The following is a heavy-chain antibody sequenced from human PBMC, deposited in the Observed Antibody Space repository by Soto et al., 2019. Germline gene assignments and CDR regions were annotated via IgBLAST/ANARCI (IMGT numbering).Heavy chain of an antibody. Sequence: PGGSLRLSCAASGFTFSSYAMSWVRQAPGKGLEWVSAISGSGGSTYYADSVKGRFTISRDNSKNTLYLQMNSLRAEDTAVYYCARVRSLAAAGAVYYYYGMDVWGQGTTVTVSS. CDR1: GFTFSSYA. D-gene: IGHD6-13*01. CDR3: ARVRSLAAAGAVYYYYGMDV. V-gene: IGHV3-23*01. CDR2: ISGSGGST. J-gene: IGHJ6*02.